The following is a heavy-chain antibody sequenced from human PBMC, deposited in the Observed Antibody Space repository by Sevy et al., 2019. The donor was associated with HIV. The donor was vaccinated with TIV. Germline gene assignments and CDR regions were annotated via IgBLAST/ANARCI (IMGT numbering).Heavy chain of an antibody. CDR1: GFTVNDKY. Sequence: GGSLRLSCAISGFTVNDKYIIWVRQAPGKGLEWVSVIFSSGSTYYAGSAKGGFTISRDNTKNTVDLQMNSVRAEDTAVLYCVGLFLSFRSGWSYFDYWGQGTLVTVSS. D-gene: IGHD6-19*01. CDR2: IFSSGST. CDR3: VGLFLSFRSGWSYFDY. V-gene: IGHV3-66*02. J-gene: IGHJ4*02.